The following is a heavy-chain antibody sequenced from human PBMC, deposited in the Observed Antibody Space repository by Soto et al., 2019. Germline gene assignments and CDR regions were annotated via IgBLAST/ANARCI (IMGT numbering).Heavy chain of an antibody. CDR3: AKDGGPAYRNSPCCSAEHFDY. CDR1: GFTFSNYA. CDR2: VSYDGDNE. J-gene: IGHJ4*02. V-gene: IGHV3-30*18. Sequence: PGGSLRLSCAASGFTFSNYAMHWVRQAPGKGLEWVAIVSYDGDNEYYADSVRGRFFISRDNSRNTLYLQTSSLRHEDTAVYYCAKDGGPAYRNSPCCSAEHFDYWGQGT. D-gene: IGHD3-16*02.